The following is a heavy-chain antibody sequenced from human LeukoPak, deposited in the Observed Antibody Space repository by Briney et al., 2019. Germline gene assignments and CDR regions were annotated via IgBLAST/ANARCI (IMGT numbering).Heavy chain of an antibody. J-gene: IGHJ5*02. V-gene: IGHV1-2*02. CDR2: INPNSGGT. Sequence: ASVKVSCKASGYTFTGYYMHWVRQAPGQGLEWMGWINPNSGGTNYAQKFQGRVTMTRDTSISTAYMELSRLRSDDTAVYYCARVAQGATVRNWFDPWGQGTLVTVSS. CDR1: GYTFTGYY. D-gene: IGHD1-1*01. CDR3: ARVAQGATVRNWFDP.